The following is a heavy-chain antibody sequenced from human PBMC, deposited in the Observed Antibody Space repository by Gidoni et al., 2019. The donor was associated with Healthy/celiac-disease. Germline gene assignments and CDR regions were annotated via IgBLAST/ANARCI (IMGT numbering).Heavy chain of an antibody. CDR3: ARRGYSYVSDY. V-gene: IGHV1-69*04. CDR2: IIPILGIA. CDR1: GGTFSSYA. Sequence: QVQLVQSGAEVKKPGSSVKVSCKASGGTFSSYAISGVRQAPGQGLEWMGRIIPILGIANYAQKFQGRVTITADKSTSTAYMELSSLRSEDTAVYYCARRGYSYVSDYWGQGTLVTVSS. J-gene: IGHJ4*02. D-gene: IGHD5-18*01.